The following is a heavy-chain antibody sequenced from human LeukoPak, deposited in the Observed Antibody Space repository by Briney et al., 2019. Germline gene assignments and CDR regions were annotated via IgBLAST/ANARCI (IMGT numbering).Heavy chain of an antibody. Sequence: GASVKVSCKASGYTFTSYDINWVRQAPGQGLEWMGGIIPIFGTSNYAQKFQGRVTIIADKSTSTAYMELSSLRSEDTAVYYCARRYCTNGVCYHDRGAFDIWGQGTMVTVSS. CDR1: GYTFTSYD. J-gene: IGHJ3*02. D-gene: IGHD2-8*01. CDR3: ARRYCTNGVCYHDRGAFDI. CDR2: IIPIFGTS. V-gene: IGHV1-69*06.